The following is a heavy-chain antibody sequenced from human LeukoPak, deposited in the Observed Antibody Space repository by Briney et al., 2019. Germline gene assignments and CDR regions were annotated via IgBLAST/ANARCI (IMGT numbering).Heavy chain of an antibody. V-gene: IGHV1-46*01. CDR3: ARERGLVGATPAWFDP. J-gene: IGHJ5*02. CDR2: INPSGGST. CDR1: GYTFTSYY. Sequence: GASVKVSCKASGYTFTSYYMHWVRQAPGQGLEWMGIINPSGGSTSYAQKFQGRGTMTGDKSTSTVYMELSSLRSEDTAVYYCARERGLVGATPAWFDPWGQGTLVTVSS. D-gene: IGHD1-26*01.